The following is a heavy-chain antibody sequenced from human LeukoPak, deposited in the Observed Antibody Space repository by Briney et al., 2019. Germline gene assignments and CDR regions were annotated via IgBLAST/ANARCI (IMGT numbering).Heavy chain of an antibody. D-gene: IGHD3-16*01. V-gene: IGHV3-49*04. Sequence: GGSLRLSCAASGFTFSNYWMSWVRQAPGKGLEWVGFIRSKAYGGTTEYAASVKGRFTISRDDSKNTLYLQMNSLKTEDTAVYYCTTDNDYYFDYWGQGTLVTVSS. J-gene: IGHJ4*02. CDR1: GFTFSNYW. CDR2: IRSKAYGGTT. CDR3: TTDNDYYFDY.